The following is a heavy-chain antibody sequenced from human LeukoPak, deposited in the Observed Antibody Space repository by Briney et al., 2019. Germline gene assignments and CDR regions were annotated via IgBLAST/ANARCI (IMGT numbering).Heavy chain of an antibody. J-gene: IGHJ4*02. CDR2: IWYDGSNK. V-gene: IGHV3-33*01. CDR3: AREREYCSSTSCYNHFDY. D-gene: IGHD2-2*02. Sequence: PGGSLRLSCAASGFTFRSYGMHWVRQAPGKGLEWVAVIWYDGSNKYYADSVKGRFTISRDNSKNTLYLQMNSLRAEDTAVYYCAREREYCSSTSCYNHFDYWGQGTLVTVSS. CDR1: GFTFRSYG.